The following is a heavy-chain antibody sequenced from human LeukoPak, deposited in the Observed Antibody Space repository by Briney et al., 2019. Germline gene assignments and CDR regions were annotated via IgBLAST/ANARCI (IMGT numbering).Heavy chain of an antibody. D-gene: IGHD3-22*01. V-gene: IGHV1-2*02. CDR3: ARMSIGGYEYYYDSSFDY. CDR1: GYTFTGYY. J-gene: IGHJ4*02. CDR2: INPNSSGT. Sequence: ASVKVSCKASGYTFTGYYMHWVRQAPGQGLEWMGWINPNSSGTNYAQKFQGRVTMTRDTSISTAYMELSRLRSDDTAVYYCARMSIGGYEYYYDSSFDYWGQGTLVTVSS.